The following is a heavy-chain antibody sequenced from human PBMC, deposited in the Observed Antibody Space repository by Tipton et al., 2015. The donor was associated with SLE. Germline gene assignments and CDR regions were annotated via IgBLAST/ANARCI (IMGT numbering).Heavy chain of an antibody. CDR2: ISSGSSYV. V-gene: IGHV3-21*06. J-gene: IGHJ4*02. CDR1: GFSLSGYN. D-gene: IGHD6-25*01. CDR3: ARQRGTWYFDF. Sequence: GSLRLSCAASGFSLSGYNMNWVRQAPGKGLEWISSISSGSSYVNYADSVKGRFTISRDNAKNSLYLQMNSLRGDDTAVYYCARQRGTWYFDFWGPGTLVSVSS.